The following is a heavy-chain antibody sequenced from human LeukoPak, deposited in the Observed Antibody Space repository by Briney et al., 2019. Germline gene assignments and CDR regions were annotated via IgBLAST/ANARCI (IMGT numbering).Heavy chain of an antibody. CDR1: GFTFGDYA. D-gene: IGHD1-26*01. J-gene: IGHJ3*02. CDR3: KVEWELLTTYDAFDI. V-gene: IGHV3-49*03. Sequence: GGSLRLSCTASGFTFGDYAMRWFRQAPGKGLEWVCFIRREVYGGTTEYAASLKGRFTISRDDSKRTAYLQMNSLKTEDTAVYYCKVEWELLTTYDAFDIWGQGTMVTVSS. CDR2: IRREVYGGTT.